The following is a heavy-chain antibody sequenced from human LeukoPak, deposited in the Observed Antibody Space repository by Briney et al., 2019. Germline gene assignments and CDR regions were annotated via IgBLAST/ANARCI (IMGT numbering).Heavy chain of an antibody. V-gene: IGHV4-59*08. J-gene: IGHJ5*02. D-gene: IGHD2-15*01. Sequence: PSETLSLTCTVSGGSISSYYWSWIRQPPGKGLEWIGYIYYSGSTNYNPSLKSRVTISVDTSKNQFSLKLSSVTAADTAVYYCARGKKLPSLNWFDPWGQGTLVTVSS. CDR2: IYYSGST. CDR3: ARGKKLPSLNWFDP. CDR1: GGSISSYY.